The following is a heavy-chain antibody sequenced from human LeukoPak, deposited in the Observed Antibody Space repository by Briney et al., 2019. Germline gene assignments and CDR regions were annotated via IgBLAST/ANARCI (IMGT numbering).Heavy chain of an antibody. V-gene: IGHV4-39*07. CDR3: AREEGYSGYDFGSGGRTLDY. CDR1: GGSISSSSYY. CDR2: IYYSGST. J-gene: IGHJ4*02. Sequence: ASEALSLTCTVSGGSISSSSYYWGWIRQPPGKGLEWIGSIYYSGSTYYNPSLKSRVTISVDTSKNQFSLKLSSVTAADTAVYYCAREEGYSGYDFGSGGRTLDYWGQGTLVTVSS. D-gene: IGHD5-12*01.